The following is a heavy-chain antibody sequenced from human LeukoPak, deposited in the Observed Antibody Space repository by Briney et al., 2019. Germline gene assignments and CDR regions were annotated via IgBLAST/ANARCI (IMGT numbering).Heavy chain of an antibody. Sequence: PSETLSLTCTVSGGSISSSSYYWGWIRQPPGKGLEWIGSIYYSGSTYYNPSLKSRVTISVDTSKNQFSLELSSVTAADTAVYYCARRGDSSGPYYFDYWGQGTLVTVSS. V-gene: IGHV4-39*01. CDR3: ARRGDSSGPYYFDY. D-gene: IGHD6-19*01. CDR2: IYYSGST. CDR1: GGSISSSSYY. J-gene: IGHJ4*02.